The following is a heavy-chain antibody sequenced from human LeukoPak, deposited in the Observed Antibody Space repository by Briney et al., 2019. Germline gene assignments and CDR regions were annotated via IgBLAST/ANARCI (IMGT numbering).Heavy chain of an antibody. CDR1: GYTFSSYA. Sequence: GASVKVSCKASGYTFSSYAISWVRQAPGQGLEWMGRIIPILGIANYAQKFQGRVTITADKSTSTAYMELSSLRSEDTAVYYCARDIGSGSYYEEFDYWGQGTLVTVSS. CDR3: ARDIGSGSYYEEFDY. CDR2: IIPILGIA. J-gene: IGHJ4*02. D-gene: IGHD3-10*01. V-gene: IGHV1-69*04.